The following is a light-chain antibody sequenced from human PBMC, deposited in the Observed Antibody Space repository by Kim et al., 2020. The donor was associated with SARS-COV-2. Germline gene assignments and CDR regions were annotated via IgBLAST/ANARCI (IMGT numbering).Light chain of an antibody. Sequence: KTVTTSCTGSSGSIASNYVQWYQQRPGSAPTTVIYEDNQRPSGVPDRFSGSIDSSSNSASLTISGLKTEDEADYYCQSYDSSIDVVFGGGTQLTVL. CDR1: SGSIASNY. CDR3: QSYDSSIDVV. J-gene: IGLJ2*01. CDR2: EDN. V-gene: IGLV6-57*02.